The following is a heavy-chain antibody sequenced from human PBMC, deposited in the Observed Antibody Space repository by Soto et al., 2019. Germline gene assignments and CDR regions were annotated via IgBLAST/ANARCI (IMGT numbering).Heavy chain of an antibody. D-gene: IGHD2-21*01. CDR2: IGTSGTPT. CDR3: TRILWSSRRDALDI. Sequence: DVQLLESGGDLVQPGGSLRLSCIASGFTFRSYAMAWVRQAPGEVLEWVSAIGTSGTPTLYADSVKSRFSISRDDSRNTVSLQMNSLGVEDTATYYCTRILWSSRRDALDIWGQGTTVTVSS. J-gene: IGHJ6*02. CDR1: GFTFRSYA. V-gene: IGHV3-23*01.